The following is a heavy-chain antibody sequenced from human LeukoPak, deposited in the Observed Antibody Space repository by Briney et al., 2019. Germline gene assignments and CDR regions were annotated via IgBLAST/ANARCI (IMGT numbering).Heavy chain of an antibody. CDR2: IYTSGST. CDR3: ASVVEEQRLVWEYYSYYYYMDV. Sequence: SETLSLTCTVSGGSISSYYWSWIRQPAGKGLEWIGRIYTSGSTNYNPSLKSRVTISVDTSKKQFSLKLSSVTAADTAVYYCASVVEEQRLVWEYYSYYYYMDVWGKGTTVTVSS. J-gene: IGHJ6*03. CDR1: GGSISSYY. V-gene: IGHV4-4*07. D-gene: IGHD6-13*01.